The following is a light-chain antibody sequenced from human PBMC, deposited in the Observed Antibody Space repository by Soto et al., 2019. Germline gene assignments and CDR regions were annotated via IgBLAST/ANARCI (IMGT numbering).Light chain of an antibody. CDR2: DVS. V-gene: IGLV2-14*03. Sequence: QSELTQPASVSGSPGPSITISCTGTSNDIGGYNYVSWYEHYPGKAPKLMIYDVSNRPSGVSNRFSGSKSANTASLTIFGLQAEDEADYFCSSYTDFSLYVFGTGTKVTVL. CDR1: SNDIGGYNY. CDR3: SSYTDFSLYV. J-gene: IGLJ1*01.